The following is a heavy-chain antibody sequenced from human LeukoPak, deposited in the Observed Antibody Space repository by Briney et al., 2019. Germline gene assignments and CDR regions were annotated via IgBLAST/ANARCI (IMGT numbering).Heavy chain of an antibody. CDR1: GDSITRNY. CDR2: IYNSGNT. V-gene: IGHV4-4*07. J-gene: IGHJ4*02. Sequence: SETLSLTCTVSGDSITRNYWSWIRQPAGKGLEWIGRIYNSGNTNYSPSLESRVTMSTDTSKNQFSLKLTSVTAADTAVYYCARGSFDSSGYYVFDYWGQGTLVTFSS. CDR3: ARGSFDSSGYYVFDY. D-gene: IGHD3-22*01.